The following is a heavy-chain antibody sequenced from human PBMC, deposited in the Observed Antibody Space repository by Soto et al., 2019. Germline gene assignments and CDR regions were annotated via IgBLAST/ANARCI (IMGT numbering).Heavy chain of an antibody. V-gene: IGHV1-46*01. CDR3: AREPDYDILTGYSSDY. CDR2: INPSGGST. CDR1: GYTFTSYY. D-gene: IGHD3-9*01. Sequence: ASVKVSCKASGYTFTSYYMHWVRQAPGQGLEWMGIINPSGGSTSYAQKFQGRVTMTRDTSTSTVYMELSSLRSEDTAVYYCAREPDYDILTGYSSDYWGQGTLVTVSS. J-gene: IGHJ4*02.